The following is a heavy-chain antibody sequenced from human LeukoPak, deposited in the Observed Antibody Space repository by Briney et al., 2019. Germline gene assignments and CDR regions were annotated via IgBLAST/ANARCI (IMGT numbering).Heavy chain of an antibody. CDR3: AKRGRSSWYFDY. J-gene: IGHJ4*01. CDR2: IHYSGTT. CDR1: GGSISGYY. V-gene: IGHV4-59*01. Sequence: SETLSLTCTVSGGSISGYYWNWIRRPPGKGLEWIGYIHYSGTTNYNPSLKSRDTISVDTSKNQLSLKLSSVTAADTAVYFCAKRGRSSWYFDYWGHGTQVTVSS. D-gene: IGHD6-13*01.